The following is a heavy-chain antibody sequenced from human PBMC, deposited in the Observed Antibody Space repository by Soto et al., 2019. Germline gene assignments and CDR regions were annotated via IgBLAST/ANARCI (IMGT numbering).Heavy chain of an antibody. CDR1: GFTFSSYG. J-gene: IGHJ4*02. CDR2: IWYDGSNK. V-gene: IGHV3-33*01. CDR3: ARGALYYDILTGYYTLYYCDY. Sequence: QVQLVESGGGVVQPGRSLRLSCAASGFTFSSYGMHWVRQAPGKGLEWVAVIWYDGSNKYYADSVKGRFTISRDNSKNTLYLQMNSLRAEDTAVYYCARGALYYDILTGYYTLYYCDYWGQGTLVTVSS. D-gene: IGHD3-9*01.